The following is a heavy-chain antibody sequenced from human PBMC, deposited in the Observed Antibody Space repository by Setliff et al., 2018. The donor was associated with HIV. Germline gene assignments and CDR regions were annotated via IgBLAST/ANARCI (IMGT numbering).Heavy chain of an antibody. CDR2: INQNGREK. Sequence: GGSLRLSCAASGFTSGFTFTNYWMSWVRQAPGKGLEWVANINQNGREKYYVDSVKGRFTISRDNAKDSLYLQMNSLRGEDTAVYYCAGSRGYFVKAEWGQGTLVTVS. V-gene: IGHV3-7*01. CDR1: GFTSGFTFTNYW. J-gene: IGHJ4*02. D-gene: IGHD3-22*01. CDR3: AGSRGYFVKAE.